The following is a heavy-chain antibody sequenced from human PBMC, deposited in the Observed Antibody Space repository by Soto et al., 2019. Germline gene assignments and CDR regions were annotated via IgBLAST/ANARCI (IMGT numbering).Heavy chain of an antibody. CDR2: INPNSGGT. CDR3: ARGAPLDYIWGSYRLPFDY. J-gene: IGHJ4*02. Sequence: QVQLVQSGAEVKKPGASVKVSCKASGYTFTGYYMHWVRQAPGQGLEWMGWINPNSGGTNYAQKFQGWVTMTRDTYISTAYMELSRLRSDDTAVYYCARGAPLDYIWGSYRLPFDYWGQGTLVTVSS. D-gene: IGHD3-16*02. CDR1: GYTFTGYY. V-gene: IGHV1-2*04.